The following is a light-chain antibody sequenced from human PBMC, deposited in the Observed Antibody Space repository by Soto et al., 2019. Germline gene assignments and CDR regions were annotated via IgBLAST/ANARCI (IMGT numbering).Light chain of an antibody. Sequence: QSGLTQPASVSGSPGQSITISCTGTSSDIGGYNYVSWYQQHPGKAPKLMIYEVSNRPSGVSNRFSGSKSGNTASLTISGLQAEDEADYYCTSYTSSSTNYVFGTGTKLTVL. J-gene: IGLJ1*01. CDR2: EVS. CDR3: TSYTSSSTNYV. V-gene: IGLV2-14*01. CDR1: SSDIGGYNY.